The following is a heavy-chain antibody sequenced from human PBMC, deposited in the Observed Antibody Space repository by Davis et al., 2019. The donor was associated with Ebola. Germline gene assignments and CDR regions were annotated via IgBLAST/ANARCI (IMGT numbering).Heavy chain of an antibody. CDR3: ARWLYFGSGPQNSYGMDL. V-gene: IGHV4-34*01. D-gene: IGHD3-10*01. CDR2: INHVGGT. CDR1: IGSSSAYY. J-gene: IGHJ6*02. Sequence: MPSETLSLTCTVYIGSSSAYYWSWIRQTPGKGLEWIGEINHVGGTNYSPSLKSRVAISIDTSKKQVSLMLTSVTAADTGVYYCARWLYFGSGPQNSYGMDLWGHGTTVTVSS.